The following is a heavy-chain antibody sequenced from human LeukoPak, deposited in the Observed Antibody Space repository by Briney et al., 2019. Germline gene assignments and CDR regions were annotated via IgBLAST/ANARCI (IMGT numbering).Heavy chain of an antibody. CDR1: GFSVSMKY. CDR3: ARFSGPGMQHYYYYMDA. V-gene: IGHV3-53*01. J-gene: IGHJ6*03. D-gene: IGHD3-10*01. CDR2: IFSGGTT. Sequence: GESLRLSCAASGFSVSMKYMTWVRQAPGKGLEWVSAIFSGGTTYYADSVKGRFTVSRDNSENMMYLQMNSLRAEDAAVYYCARFSGPGMQHYYYYMDAWGTGTTVTVSS.